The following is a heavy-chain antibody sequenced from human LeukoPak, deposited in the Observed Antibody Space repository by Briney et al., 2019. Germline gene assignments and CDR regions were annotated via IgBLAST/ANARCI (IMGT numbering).Heavy chain of an antibody. D-gene: IGHD2-15*01. CDR1: GGSMSSSYHY. CDR2: MYTSGDT. CDR3: ARTFCSGGNCYHFDS. J-gene: IGHJ4*02. Sequence: SQTLSLTCTVSGGSMSSSYHYWNWIRQPAGKGLEWIGRMYTSGDTTYNPSLQGRVTISLDTSKSQFSLKLRSVTAADTAVYYCARTFCSGGNCYHFDSWGQGILVTVSS. V-gene: IGHV4-61*02.